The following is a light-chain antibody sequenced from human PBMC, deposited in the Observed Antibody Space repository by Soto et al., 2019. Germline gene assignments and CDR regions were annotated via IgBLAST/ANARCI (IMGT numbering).Light chain of an antibody. CDR1: QSVSSD. J-gene: IGKJ2*01. CDR2: GAS. Sequence: EIVMTQSPATLSVSPGERATLSCRASQSVSSDLAWYQQTPGQPPRLLIYGASTRATGIPARFSGSGSGTEFTLNISSLQSEDFAVYYCQQYNNWPPYTFGQGTKLEIK. V-gene: IGKV3-15*01. CDR3: QQYNNWPPYT.